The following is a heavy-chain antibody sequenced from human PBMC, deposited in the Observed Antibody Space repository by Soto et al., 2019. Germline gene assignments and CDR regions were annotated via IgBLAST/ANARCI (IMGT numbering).Heavy chain of an antibody. CDR3: GKGYAYSSGWYVY. Sequence: EVQLLESGGGLVQPGGSLRLSCAASGFTFSSYAMSWVRQAPGKGLEWVSAISGSGGSTYYADSVKGRFTISRDNSKNTLYLQMNSLRAEDTAVYYCGKGYAYSSGWYVYWGQGTLVTVSS. J-gene: IGHJ4*02. V-gene: IGHV3-23*01. D-gene: IGHD6-19*01. CDR2: ISGSGGST. CDR1: GFTFSSYA.